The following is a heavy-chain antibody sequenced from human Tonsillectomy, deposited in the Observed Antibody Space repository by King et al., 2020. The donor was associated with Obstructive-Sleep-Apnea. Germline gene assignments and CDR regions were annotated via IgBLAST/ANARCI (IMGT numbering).Heavy chain of an antibody. CDR2: SYCDCDK. D-gene: IGHD6-13*01. V-gene: IGHV2-5*02. CDR3: AHSRFSSSLWGMDV. CDR1: GFSLSRSGVG. Sequence: TLKESGPTLVKPTQTLTLTCTFSGFSLSRSGVGVGWIRQPPGQALEWRARSYCDCDKRFSPSLKSTVTITKDTSKNQVVLTMTNMDPVDTATYYCAHSRFSSSLWGMDVWGQGTTVTVSS. J-gene: IGHJ6*02.